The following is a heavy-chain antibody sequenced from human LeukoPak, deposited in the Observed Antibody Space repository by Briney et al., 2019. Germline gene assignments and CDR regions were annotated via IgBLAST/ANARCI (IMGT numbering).Heavy chain of an antibody. Sequence: GGSLKISCKGSGYSFTSYWIGWVRQMPGKGLEWMGIIYPGDSDTRYSPSFQGQVTISADKSISTAYLQWSSLKASDTAMYYCARLTEAARYCSGGSCSYFDYWGQGTLVTVSS. D-gene: IGHD2-15*01. V-gene: IGHV5-51*01. J-gene: IGHJ4*02. CDR2: IYPGDSDT. CDR1: GYSFTSYW. CDR3: ARLTEAARYCSGGSCSYFDY.